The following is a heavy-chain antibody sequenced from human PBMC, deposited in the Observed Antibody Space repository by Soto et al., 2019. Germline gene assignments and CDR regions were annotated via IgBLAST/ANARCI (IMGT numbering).Heavy chain of an antibody. CDR3: AREVVVVVAATPGGWFDP. CDR1: GGSISSGGYY. Sequence: QVQLQESGPGLVKPSQTLSLTCTVSGGSISSGGYYWSWIRQHPGKGLERIGYIYYSGSTYYNPSLKSRVTISVDTSKNQFSLKLSSVTAADTAVYYCAREVVVVVAATPGGWFDPGGQGPLVTVSS. V-gene: IGHV4-31*03. CDR2: IYYSGST. J-gene: IGHJ5*02. D-gene: IGHD2-15*01.